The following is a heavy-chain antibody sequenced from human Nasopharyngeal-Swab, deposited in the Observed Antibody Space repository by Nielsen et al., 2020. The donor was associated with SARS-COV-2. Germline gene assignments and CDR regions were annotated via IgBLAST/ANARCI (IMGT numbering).Heavy chain of an antibody. D-gene: IGHD3-9*01. CDR2: ISYDGSNK. Sequence: GGSLRLSCAASGFTFSSYAMHWVRQAPGKGLEWVAVISYDGSNKYYADSVKGRFTISRDNSKNTLYLQMNSLRAEDTAVYYCARDVLRYGHASDAFEIWGQGTMVTVSS. J-gene: IGHJ3*02. CDR3: ARDVLRYGHASDAFEI. V-gene: IGHV3-30-3*01. CDR1: GFTFSSYA.